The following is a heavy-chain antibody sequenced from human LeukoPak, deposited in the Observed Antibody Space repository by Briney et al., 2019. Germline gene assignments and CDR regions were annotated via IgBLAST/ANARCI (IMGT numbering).Heavy chain of an antibody. Sequence: ASVKVSCKASGYTFTSYNMHWVRQAPGQGLEWMGIIKPSGGSTTYAQKFQGRVTITADKSTSTAYMELSSLRSEDTAVYYCVCGYDTGVRYFDYWGQGTLVTVSS. D-gene: IGHD5-12*01. CDR1: GYTFTSYN. J-gene: IGHJ4*02. V-gene: IGHV1-46*01. CDR3: VCGYDTGVRYFDY. CDR2: IKPSGGST.